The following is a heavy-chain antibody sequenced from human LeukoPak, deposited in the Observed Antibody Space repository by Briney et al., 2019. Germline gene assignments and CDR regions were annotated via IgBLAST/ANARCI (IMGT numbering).Heavy chain of an antibody. CDR3: ARGYSSSSHSPYYYFDY. V-gene: IGHV1-2*02. Sequence: GASVKVSCKASGYTFTGYYMHWVRQAPEQGLEWMGWINPNSGGTNYAQKFQGRVTMTRDTSISTAYMELSRLRSDDTAVYYCARGYSSSSHSPYYYFDYWGQGTLVTGSS. CDR1: GYTFTGYY. CDR2: INPNSGGT. J-gene: IGHJ4*02. D-gene: IGHD6-6*01.